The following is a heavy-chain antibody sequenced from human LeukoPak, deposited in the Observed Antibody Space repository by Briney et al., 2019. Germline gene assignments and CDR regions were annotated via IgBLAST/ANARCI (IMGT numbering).Heavy chain of an antibody. CDR1: GFTFSSYG. CDR3: ARDHYYGSGSPYWYFDL. J-gene: IGHJ2*01. Sequence: GGSLRLSCAASGFTFSSYGMHWVRQAPGKGLEWVGVIWYDGSNKYYADSVKGRFTISRDNSKNTLYLQMNSLRAEDTAVYYCARDHYYGSGSPYWYFDLWGRGTLVTVSS. V-gene: IGHV3-33*01. D-gene: IGHD3-10*01. CDR2: IWYDGSNK.